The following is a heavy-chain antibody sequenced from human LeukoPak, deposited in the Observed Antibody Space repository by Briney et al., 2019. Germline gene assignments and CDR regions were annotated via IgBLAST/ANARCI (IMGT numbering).Heavy chain of an antibody. CDR1: GASINSGSYY. CDR2: IYASGNT. J-gene: IGHJ6*03. V-gene: IGHV4-61*02. D-gene: IGHD5-12*01. Sequence: SETLSLTCTVSGASINSGSYYWTWIRQPAGKGLEWIGRIYASGNTDYSPSLKSRLTISLDTSKNQFSLRLSSVTAADTAVYYCARDGFYCSGSDCSKGRWYSHYYMDVWGKGTTVTVSS. CDR3: ARDGFYCSGSDCSKGRWYSHYYMDV.